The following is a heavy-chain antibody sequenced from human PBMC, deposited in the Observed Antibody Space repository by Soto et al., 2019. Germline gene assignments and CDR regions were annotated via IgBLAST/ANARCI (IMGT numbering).Heavy chain of an antibody. CDR3: ARGEYYASTGYYPL. CDR2: MYNTGST. V-gene: IGHV4-59*12. Sequence: PSETLSLTCTVSGGSISRYYWSWIRQPPGKGLEWIGYMYNTGSTVYNPPFKSRVTISVDTSKNQFSLKLSSVTAADTAVYYCARGEYYASTGYYPLWGQGTLVTVSS. J-gene: IGHJ4*02. CDR1: GGSISRYY. D-gene: IGHD3-22*01.